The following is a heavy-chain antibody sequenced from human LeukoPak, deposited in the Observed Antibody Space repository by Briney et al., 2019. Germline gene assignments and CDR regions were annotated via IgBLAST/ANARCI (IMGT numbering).Heavy chain of an antibody. V-gene: IGHV4-61*02. J-gene: IGHJ4*02. CDR3: AREGWAHCSGDCYGVDS. Sequence: SQTLSLTCTVSGGSVSSSTFFWSWLRQPAGKGLEWIGRIYVSGTTKYNPSLKSRLTISLDTSKNQFSLKLTSVTAADTAVYYCAREGWAHCSGDCYGVDSWGQGTLVTVSS. D-gene: IGHD2-21*01. CDR1: GGSVSSSTFF. CDR2: IYVSGTT.